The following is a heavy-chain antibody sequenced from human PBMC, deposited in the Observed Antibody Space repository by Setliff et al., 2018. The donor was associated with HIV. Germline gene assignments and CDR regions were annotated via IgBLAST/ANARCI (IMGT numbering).Heavy chain of an antibody. J-gene: IGHJ4*02. D-gene: IGHD2-2*01. CDR3: ARYRMPMASWVPDK. V-gene: IGHV4-4*07. CDR1: DDSISSNY. CDR2: IYTGGRT. Sequence: PSETLSLTCTVSDDSISSNYWSWIRQSAGKGMEWVGRIYTGGRTNYNPSLKGRVTMSVDTSKNQFSLTLSSVTAADTAVYYCARYRMPMASWVPDKWGQGTLVTVSS.